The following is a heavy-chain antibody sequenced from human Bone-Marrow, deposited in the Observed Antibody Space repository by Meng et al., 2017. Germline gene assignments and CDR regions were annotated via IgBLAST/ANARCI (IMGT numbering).Heavy chain of an antibody. CDR2: IKSKTDGGTT. V-gene: IGHV3-15*01. Sequence: GESLKISCAASGFTFSNAWMSWVRQAPGKGLEWVGRIKSKTDGGTTDYAAPVKGSFTISRDDSKNTLYLQMNSLKTEDTAVYYCTTEGDVLLWFGETDYWGQGTLVTVSS. CDR1: GFTFSNAW. D-gene: IGHD3-10*01. CDR3: TTEGDVLLWFGETDY. J-gene: IGHJ4*02.